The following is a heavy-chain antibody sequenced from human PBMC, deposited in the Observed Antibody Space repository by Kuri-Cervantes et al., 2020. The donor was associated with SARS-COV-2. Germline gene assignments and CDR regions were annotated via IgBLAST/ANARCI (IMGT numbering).Heavy chain of an antibody. Sequence: LRLSCTVSGGSISSGNYFWSWIRQHPGKGLEWIGYIYHSGSTHYNPSLKSRVSMLVDTSKSQFSLNLRSVTAADTAVYYCARPNSAGYGDPSDIWGQGAMVTVSS. CDR2: IYHSGST. V-gene: IGHV4-31*03. CDR3: ARPNSAGYGDPSDI. CDR1: GGSISSGNYF. D-gene: IGHD1-26*01. J-gene: IGHJ3*02.